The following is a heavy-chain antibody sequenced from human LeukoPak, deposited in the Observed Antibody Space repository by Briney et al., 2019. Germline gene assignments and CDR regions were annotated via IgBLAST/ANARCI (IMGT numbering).Heavy chain of an antibody. CDR2: IYYSGST. D-gene: IGHD6-13*01. Sequence: SETLSLTCTVSGGSISSYYWSWIRQPPGKGLEWIGYIYYSGSTNYNPSLKSRVTISVDTSKNQFSLKLSSVTAADTAVYYCAKDYPHLYSSSSWYYKPSAFDIWGQGTMVTVSS. CDR1: GGSISSYY. CDR3: AKDYPHLYSSSSWYYKPSAFDI. J-gene: IGHJ3*02. V-gene: IGHV4-59*01.